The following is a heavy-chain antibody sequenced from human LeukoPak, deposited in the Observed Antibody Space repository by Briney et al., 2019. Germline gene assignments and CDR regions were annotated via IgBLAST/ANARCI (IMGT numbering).Heavy chain of an antibody. J-gene: IGHJ4*02. D-gene: IGHD6-19*01. V-gene: IGHV3-48*01. CDR3: ASGSSGWP. Sequence: PGGSLRLSCAASGVTFSSYSMTWVRQAPGEGLEWVSYISSGSSTISYADSAKGRFTISRDNAKNSLYLQMNSLRAEDTAVYYCASGSSGWPWGQGTLVTVSS. CDR1: GVTFSSYS. CDR2: ISSGSSTI.